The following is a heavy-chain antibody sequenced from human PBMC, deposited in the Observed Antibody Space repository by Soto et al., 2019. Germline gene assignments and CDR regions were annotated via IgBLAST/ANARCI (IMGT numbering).Heavy chain of an antibody. D-gene: IGHD2-15*01. J-gene: IGHJ6*02. CDR1: GFTFSSYA. CDR2: ISYDGSNK. V-gene: IGHV3-30-3*01. Sequence: GGSLRLSCAASGFTFSSYAMHWVRQAPGKGLEWVAVISYDGSNKYYADSVKGRFTISRDNSKNTLYLQMNSLRAEDTAVYYCARDVLGYCSGGSCQDYYYYGMDVWGQGTTVTSP. CDR3: ARDVLGYCSGGSCQDYYYYGMDV.